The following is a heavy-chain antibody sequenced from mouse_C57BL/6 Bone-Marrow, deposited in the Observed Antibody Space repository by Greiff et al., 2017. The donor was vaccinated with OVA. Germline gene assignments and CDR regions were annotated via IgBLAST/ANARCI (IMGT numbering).Heavy chain of an antibody. J-gene: IGHJ1*03. CDR1: GFSLTSYA. Sequence: VKLMESGPGLVAPSQSLSITCTVSGFSLTSYAISWVRQPPGKGLEWLGVIWTGGGTNYNSALKSRLSISKDNSKSQVFLKMNSLQTDDTARYYCASGYYYGSSYQYFDVWGTGTTVTVSS. CDR3: ASGYYYGSSYQYFDV. V-gene: IGHV2-9-1*01. D-gene: IGHD1-1*01. CDR2: IWTGGGT.